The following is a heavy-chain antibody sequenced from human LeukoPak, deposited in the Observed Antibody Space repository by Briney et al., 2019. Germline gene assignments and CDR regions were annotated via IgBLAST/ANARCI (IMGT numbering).Heavy chain of an antibody. Sequence: SETLSLTCAVSGGSISSGNWWSWVRQPPGKGLEWIGEIFHSGSTTYNPSLKSRVTISVDKSKNQFSLKLSSVTAADTAVYYCARAFPFDDYGDPDAFDIWGQGTMVTVSS. D-gene: IGHD4-17*01. V-gene: IGHV4-4*02. CDR3: ARAFPFDDYGDPDAFDI. CDR2: IFHSGST. CDR1: GGSISSGNW. J-gene: IGHJ3*02.